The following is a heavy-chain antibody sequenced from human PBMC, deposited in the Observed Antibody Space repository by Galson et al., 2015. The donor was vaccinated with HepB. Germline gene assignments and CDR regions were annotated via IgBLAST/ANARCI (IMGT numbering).Heavy chain of an antibody. J-gene: IGHJ6*02. CDR3: ARDPPTPYYHGSGSYYPAAGGMDV. D-gene: IGHD3-10*01. Sequence: SLRLSCAASGFTFSSYSMNWVRQAPGKGLEWVSYISSSSSTIYYADSVKGRFTISRDNAKNSLYLQMNSLRDEDTAVYYCARDPPTPYYHGSGSYYPAAGGMDVWGQGTTVTVSS. V-gene: IGHV3-48*02. CDR2: ISSSSSTI. CDR1: GFTFSSYS.